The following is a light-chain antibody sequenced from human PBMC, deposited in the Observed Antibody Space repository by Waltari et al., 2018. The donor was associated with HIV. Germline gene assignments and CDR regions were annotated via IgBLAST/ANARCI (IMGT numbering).Light chain of an antibody. CDR1: NIGS. Sequence: SYVLTQPPSVSVALGQTASIPCGGNNIGSVHWYQQKPGQAPVMVVYDNSGRPSGIPERFSGSNSGNTATLTISGVEAGDEADYYCQVWDSNADHLVVFGGGTKLTV. CDR3: QVWDSNADHLVV. CDR2: DNS. J-gene: IGLJ2*01. V-gene: IGLV3-21*02.